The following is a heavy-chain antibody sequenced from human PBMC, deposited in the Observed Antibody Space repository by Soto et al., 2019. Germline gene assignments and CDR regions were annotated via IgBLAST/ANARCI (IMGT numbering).Heavy chain of an antibody. CDR3: ARPEGGYGSGYSWFDP. V-gene: IGHV4-59*08. CDR2: VYYSGST. D-gene: IGHD5-12*01. CDR1: GDSVNSYY. Sequence: PSETLSLTCTVTGDSVNSYYWSWMRQPPGKGLECMGYVYYSGSTNYNPSLKSRVIISLDTSKNQFSLKLSSVTAADTALYYCARPEGGYGSGYSWFDPWGQGTRVTVSS. J-gene: IGHJ5*02.